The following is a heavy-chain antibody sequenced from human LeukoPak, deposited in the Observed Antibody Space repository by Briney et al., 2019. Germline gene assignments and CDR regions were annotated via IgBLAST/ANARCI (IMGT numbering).Heavy chain of an antibody. V-gene: IGHV3-20*01. CDR3: ARKRRFGEGFYFDY. CDR2: INWNGGST. Sequence: GGSLRLSCAASGFTFSSYAMSWVRQAPGKGLEWVSGINWNGGSTGYADSVKGRFTISRDNAKNSLYLQMNSLRAEDTALYHCARKRRFGEGFYFDYWGQGTLVTVSS. CDR1: GFTFSSYA. J-gene: IGHJ4*02. D-gene: IGHD3-10*01.